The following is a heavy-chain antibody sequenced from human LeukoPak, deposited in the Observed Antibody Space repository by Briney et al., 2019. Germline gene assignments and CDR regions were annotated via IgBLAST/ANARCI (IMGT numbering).Heavy chain of an antibody. J-gene: IGHJ5*02. CDR1: GFTFSSYA. D-gene: IGHD3-22*01. Sequence: SGGPLRLSCAASGFTFSSYAMLWVRQAPGKGLEWVSAISGCGGSTYYADSVKGRFTISRDNSKNTLYLQMNSLRAEDTAVYYCAKVSRVSMIVVVIRDINWFDPWGQGTLVTVSS. CDR3: AKVSRVSMIVVVIRDINWFDP. V-gene: IGHV3-23*01. CDR2: ISGCGGST.